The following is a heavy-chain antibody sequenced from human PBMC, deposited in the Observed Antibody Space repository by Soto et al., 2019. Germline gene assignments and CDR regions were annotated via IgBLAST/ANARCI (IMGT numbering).Heavy chain of an antibody. J-gene: IGHJ5*02. CDR2: IYYSGST. V-gene: IGHV4-61*01. CDR3: ARVPQFEGGYWFDP. Sequence: SETLPLTCTVSGGSVSSGSYYWSWIRQPPGKGLEWIGYIYYSGSTNYNPSLKSRVTISVDTSKNQFSLKLSSVTAADTAVYYCARVPQFEGGYWFDPWGQGTLVTVSS. D-gene: IGHD3-16*01. CDR1: GGSVSSGSYY.